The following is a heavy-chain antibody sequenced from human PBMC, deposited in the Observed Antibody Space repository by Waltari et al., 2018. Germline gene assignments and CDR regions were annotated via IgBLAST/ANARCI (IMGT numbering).Heavy chain of an antibody. D-gene: IGHD5-18*01. J-gene: IGHJ3*02. CDR2: FEPEDGET. CDR1: GYTLTELS. V-gene: IGHV1-24*01. Sequence: QVQLVQSGAEVKKPGASVKVSCKVSGYTLTELSMHWVRQAPGKGLEWMGGFEPEDGETIYAQKFQGRVTMTEDTSTDTAYMELSSLRSEDTAVYYCATSIQLWLRTGDAFDIWGQGTMVTVSS. CDR3: ATSIQLWLRTGDAFDI.